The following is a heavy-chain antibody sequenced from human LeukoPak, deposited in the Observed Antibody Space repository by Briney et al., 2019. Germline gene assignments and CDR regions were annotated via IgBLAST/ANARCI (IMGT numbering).Heavy chain of an antibody. D-gene: IGHD1-26*01. CDR3: ARGHMVEATMDAFDI. Sequence: PGGSLRLSCAASGFTFSSYNMNWVRQAPGKGLEWVSCISWSTTTIYYADSVKGRFTISRDNAKNSLYLQMNSLRAEDTAVYYCARGHMVEATMDAFDIWGQGTMVTVSS. CDR2: ISWSTTTI. V-gene: IGHV3-48*04. J-gene: IGHJ3*02. CDR1: GFTFSSYN.